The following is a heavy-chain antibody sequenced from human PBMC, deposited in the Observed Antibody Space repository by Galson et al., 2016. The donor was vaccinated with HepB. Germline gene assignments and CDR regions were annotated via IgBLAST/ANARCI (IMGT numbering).Heavy chain of an antibody. CDR2: TSFDGSNT. V-gene: IGHV3-30*18. D-gene: IGHD3-3*01. J-gene: IGHJ6*02. Sequence: SLRLSCAASGFIFNYYGIHWVRQAPGKGLEWVALTSFDGSNTYYADSVKGRFTISRDISKHTLYLQMNSLGAEDTAVYYCAKVWGLGAKGREFDYYYGLDVWGQGTTVTVSS. CDR1: GFIFNYYG. CDR3: AKVWGLGAKGREFDYYYGLDV.